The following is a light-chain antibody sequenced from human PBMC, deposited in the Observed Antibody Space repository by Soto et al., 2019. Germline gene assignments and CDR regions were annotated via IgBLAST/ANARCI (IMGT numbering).Light chain of an antibody. J-gene: IGKJ1*01. V-gene: IGKV3-20*01. CDR1: QSVSSSF. Sequence: EIVLTQSPGTLSLSPGERATLSCRASQSVSSSFLAWHQQKPGQAPRLLIYGASSRATGIPDRFSGSGSGTDFTLTISRLEPEDFAVYYCQHYGNSPRTFGQGTKVEIK. CDR3: QHYGNSPRT. CDR2: GAS.